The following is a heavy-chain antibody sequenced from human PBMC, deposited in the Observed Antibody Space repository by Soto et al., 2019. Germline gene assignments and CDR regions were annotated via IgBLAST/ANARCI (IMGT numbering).Heavy chain of an antibody. CDR1: GFTFSSQA. CDR3: ARDIYSYGSVGTPDI. Sequence: GGSLRLSCAASGFTFSSQAMHWVRQAPGKGLEWVAAISNDGNRQLYADSVKDRFTISRDNSRNTMDLQMNNLRTEDTGVYFCARDIYSYGSVGTPDIWGQGTMVTVSS. V-gene: IGHV3-30-3*01. J-gene: IGHJ3*02. D-gene: IGHD5-18*01. CDR2: ISNDGNRQ.